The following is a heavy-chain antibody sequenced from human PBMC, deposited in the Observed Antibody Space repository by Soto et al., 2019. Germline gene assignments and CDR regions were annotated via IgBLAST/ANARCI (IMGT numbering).Heavy chain of an antibody. J-gene: IGHJ4*02. D-gene: IGHD2-15*01. CDR3: ARHYAVVLYHFDY. CDR2: INHSGST. CDR1: GGSFSGYY. Sequence: PSETLSLTCAVYGGSFSGYYWSWVRQPPGKGLEWIGEINHSGSTNYNPSLKSRVTISVDTSKNQFSLKLSSVTAADTAVYYCARHYAVVLYHFDYWGLGTLVTVS. V-gene: IGHV4-34*01.